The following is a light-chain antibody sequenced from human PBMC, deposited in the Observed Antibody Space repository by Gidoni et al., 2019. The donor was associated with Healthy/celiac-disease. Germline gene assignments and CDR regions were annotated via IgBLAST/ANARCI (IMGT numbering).Light chain of an antibody. CDR1: QSISSY. V-gene: IGKV1-39*01. J-gene: IGKJ3*01. CDR3: QQSYSTPPIFI. CDR2: AAS. Sequence: DIQMTQSPSSLSASVGDRVTITCRASQSISSYLNWYQQKPGKAPKLLIYAASSLQSGVPSRFSGSGSGTDFTLTISSLQPEDFATYYCQQSYSTPPIFIFGPGTKVDIK.